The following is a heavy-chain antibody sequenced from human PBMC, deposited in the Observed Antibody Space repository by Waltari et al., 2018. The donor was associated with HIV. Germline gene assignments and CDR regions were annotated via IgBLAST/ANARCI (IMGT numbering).Heavy chain of an antibody. V-gene: IGHV3-48*03. CDR2: ISSSGSTI. CDR1: GFTFSSHE. Sequence: EVQVVESGGGLVQPGGSLRLSCAASGFTFSSHEMNWVRQAPGKGLEWVSYISSSGSTIYCADSVKGRFTMSRDNAKNSLYLRMNSLRAEDTAVYYCARAFMIRGTGAFDIWGQGTMVTVSS. J-gene: IGHJ3*02. D-gene: IGHD3-10*01. CDR3: ARAFMIRGTGAFDI.